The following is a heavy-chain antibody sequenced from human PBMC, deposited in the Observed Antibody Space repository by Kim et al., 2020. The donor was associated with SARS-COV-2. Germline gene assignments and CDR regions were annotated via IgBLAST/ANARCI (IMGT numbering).Heavy chain of an antibody. CDR1: GGSVNIGSYY. J-gene: IGHJ6*02. CDR2: IYYSGST. V-gene: IGHV4-61*01. D-gene: IGHD4-17*01. CDR3: ARVSGPYDYDDYDYGMDV. Sequence: SKTLSLTCTVSGGSVNIGSYYWSWIRQPPGKGLEWIGYIYYSGSTNYNPSLKSRVTISVDTSKNQFSLKLSSVTAADTAVYYCARVSGPYDYDDYDYGMDVWGQGTTVTVSS.